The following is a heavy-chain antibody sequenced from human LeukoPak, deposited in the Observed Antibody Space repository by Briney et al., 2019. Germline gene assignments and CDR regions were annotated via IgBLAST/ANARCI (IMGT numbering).Heavy chain of an antibody. J-gene: IGHJ5*02. V-gene: IGHV3-21*01. CDR2: ISSSSSYI. Sequence: GGSLRLSCAASGFTFSSYSMNWVRQAPGKGLEWVSSISSSSSYIYYADSVKGRFTISRDNAKNSLYLQMNSLRAEDTAVYYCARMRGRYDSSGSAWFDPWGQGTLVTVSS. CDR3: ARMRGRYDSSGSAWFDP. D-gene: IGHD3-22*01. CDR1: GFTFSSYS.